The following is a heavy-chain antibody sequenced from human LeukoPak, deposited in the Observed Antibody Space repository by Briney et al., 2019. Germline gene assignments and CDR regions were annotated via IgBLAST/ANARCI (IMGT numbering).Heavy chain of an antibody. V-gene: IGHV3-7*01. Sequence: GGSLRLSCAASGFTFSSYWMSWVRQAPGKGLQWVANMKQDGSEIYYVDSVKGRFTISRDTAENSLYLQLNSLTAEDTAVYYCARESTYSYAYALDYWGQGTLVTVSS. CDR2: MKQDGSEI. CDR1: GFTFSSYW. J-gene: IGHJ4*02. CDR3: ARESTYSYAYALDY. D-gene: IGHD5-18*01.